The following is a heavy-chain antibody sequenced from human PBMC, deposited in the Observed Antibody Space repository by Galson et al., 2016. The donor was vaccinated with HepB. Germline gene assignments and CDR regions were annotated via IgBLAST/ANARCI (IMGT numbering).Heavy chain of an antibody. CDR3: ARRGINWGFFDY. D-gene: IGHD7-27*01. Sequence: SLRLSCAASGFTINNHAMNWVRQAPGKGLEWVSTISPSGDNTYYADSVKGRFTISRDISKNTLYLQMNSLRADDTALYYCARRGINWGFFDYWGQGTLVTVSS. J-gene: IGHJ4*02. CDR2: ISPSGDNT. V-gene: IGHV3-23*01. CDR1: GFTINNHA.